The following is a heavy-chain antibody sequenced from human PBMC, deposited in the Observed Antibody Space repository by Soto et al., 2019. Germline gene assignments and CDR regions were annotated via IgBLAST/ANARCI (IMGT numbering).Heavy chain of an antibody. CDR3: AKDGPAVTTGYFDY. J-gene: IGHJ4*02. Sequence: SLRLSCAASGFTFISYAMSWVRQARGNGLEWVSGISGGGGTTYYADSVKGRFTVSGDNSKNTLFLQMDSLRADDTAVYYCAKDGPAVTTGYFDYWGQGTLVTVSS. D-gene: IGHD4-17*01. V-gene: IGHV3-23*01. CDR1: GFTFISYA. CDR2: ISGGGGTT.